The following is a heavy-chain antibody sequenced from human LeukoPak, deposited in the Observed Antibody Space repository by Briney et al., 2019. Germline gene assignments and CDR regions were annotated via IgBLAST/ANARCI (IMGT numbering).Heavy chain of an antibody. J-gene: IGHJ4*02. CDR2: IDWDDDK. V-gene: IGHV2-70*04. Sequence: SGPALVKPTQTLTLTCAFSGFSLNTSGMRVSWIRQPPGKALEWLARIDWDDDKFYRTSLKTRLTISKDTSNNQVVLTMTNMDPVDTATYYCARTLGYTYGPFDYWGQGTLVTVSS. D-gene: IGHD5-18*01. CDR1: GFSLNTSGMR. CDR3: ARTLGYTYGPFDY.